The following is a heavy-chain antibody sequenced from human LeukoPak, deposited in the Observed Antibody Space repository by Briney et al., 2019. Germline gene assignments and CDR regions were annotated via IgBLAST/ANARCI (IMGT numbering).Heavy chain of an antibody. V-gene: IGHV4-59*01. CDR1: GGSISSYY. J-gene: IGHJ4*02. Sequence: SETLSLTCTVSGGSISSYYWSWIRQPPGKGPEWIGYIYYSGSTNYNPSLKSRVTISVDTSKNQFSLKLSSVTAADTAVYYCARDPSGWSYFDYWGQGTLVTVSS. CDR2: IYYSGST. CDR3: ARDPSGWSYFDY. D-gene: IGHD6-19*01.